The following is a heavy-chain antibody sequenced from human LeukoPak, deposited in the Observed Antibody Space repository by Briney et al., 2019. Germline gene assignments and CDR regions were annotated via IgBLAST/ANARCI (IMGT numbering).Heavy chain of an antibody. CDR2: ISAYNGNT. Sequence: ASVKVSCKASGYTFTSYGISWVRQAPGQGLEWMGWISAYNGNTNYAQKLQGRVTMTTDTSTSTAYMELSSLRSEDTAVYYCATVTAQAGMDVWGQGTTVTVSS. J-gene: IGHJ6*02. V-gene: IGHV1-18*01. CDR3: ATVTAQAGMDV. CDR1: GYTFTSYG.